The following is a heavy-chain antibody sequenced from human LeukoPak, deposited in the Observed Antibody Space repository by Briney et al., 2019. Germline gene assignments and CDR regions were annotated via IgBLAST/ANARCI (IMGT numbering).Heavy chain of an antibody. CDR3: ARSSRELRGYAPWELMPPFDY. CDR1: GFTFDDYG. J-gene: IGHJ4*02. D-gene: IGHD1-7*01. CDR2: INWKGGST. Sequence: RPGGSLRLSCAASGFTFDDYGMSWVRQAPGKGLEWVSGINWKGGSTGYADSVKGRFTISRDNAKNSLYLQMNSLRAEDTAVYYCARSSRELRGYAPWELMPPFDYWGQGTLVTVSS. V-gene: IGHV3-20*04.